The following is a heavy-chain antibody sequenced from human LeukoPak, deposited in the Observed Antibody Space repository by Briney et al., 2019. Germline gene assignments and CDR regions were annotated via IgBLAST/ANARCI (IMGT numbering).Heavy chain of an antibody. D-gene: IGHD5-12*01. CDR2: ISWNSGSI. J-gene: IGHJ6*02. CDR3: AKDIVATIFQDYYYYGMDV. V-gene: IGHV3-9*01. CDR1: GFTFDDYA. Sequence: GRSLRLSCAASGFTFDDYAMHWVRQAPGKGLEWVSGISWNSGSIGYADSVKGRFTISRDNAKNSLYLQMNSLRAEDTALYYCAKDIVATIFQDYYYYGMDVWGQGTTVTVSS.